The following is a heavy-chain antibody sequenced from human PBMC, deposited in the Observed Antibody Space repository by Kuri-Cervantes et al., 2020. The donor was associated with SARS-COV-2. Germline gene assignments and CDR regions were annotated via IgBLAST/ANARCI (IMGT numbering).Heavy chain of an antibody. D-gene: IGHD1-1*01. CDR2: IYTSGST. CDR3: ARGDERRTTRTFDY. J-gene: IGHJ4*02. V-gene: IGHV4-4*07. Sequence: SETLSLTCTVSGGSISGYYWSWIRRPAGKGLEWIGRIYTSGSTNYNPSLKSRVTMSVDTSKNQFSLKLSSVTAADTAVYYCARGDERRTTRTFDYWGQGTLVTVSS. CDR1: GGSISGYY.